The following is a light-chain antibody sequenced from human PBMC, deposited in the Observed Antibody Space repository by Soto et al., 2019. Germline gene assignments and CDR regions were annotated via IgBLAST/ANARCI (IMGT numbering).Light chain of an antibody. CDR2: SAS. V-gene: IGKV1-12*01. CDR3: QQCNSFPIT. CDR1: QGISNC. Sequence: DIQMTQSPSSVSASVGDRVTITCRASQGISNCLAWYQQKPGKAPQLLIYSASTIQSGVPSRFSGSGSGTDFTLTISSLQLEDFATYYCQQCNSFPITFGQGTRLEIK. J-gene: IGKJ5*01.